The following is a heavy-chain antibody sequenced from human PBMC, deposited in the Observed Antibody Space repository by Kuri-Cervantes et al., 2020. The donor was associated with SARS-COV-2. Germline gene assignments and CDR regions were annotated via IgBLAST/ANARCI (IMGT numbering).Heavy chain of an antibody. J-gene: IGHJ4*02. D-gene: IGHD3-3*01. CDR2: ISYDGSNK. CDR1: GFTFSSYA. CDR3: TRHDFWSGYYFDY. V-gene: IGHV3-30-3*01. Sequence: LSLTCSASGFTFSSYAMHWVRQAPGKGLEWVAVISYDGSNKYYADSVKGRFTISRDNSKNTLYLQMNSLKTEDTAVYYCTRHDFWSGYYFDYWGQGTLVTVSS.